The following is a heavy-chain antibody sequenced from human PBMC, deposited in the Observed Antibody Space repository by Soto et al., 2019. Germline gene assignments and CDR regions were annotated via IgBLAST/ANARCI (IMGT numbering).Heavy chain of an antibody. CDR2: IYSGGST. J-gene: IGHJ4*02. CDR1: GFTFSSYA. CDR3: ARDPWAADY. Sequence: GGSLRLSCAASGFTFSSYAMSWVRQAPGKGLEWVSVIYSGGSTFYADSVRGRFTISRDNSKNTVNLQMNSLRAEDTAVYCCARDPWAADYWGQGTLVTVSS. V-gene: IGHV3-66*01. D-gene: IGHD3-16*01.